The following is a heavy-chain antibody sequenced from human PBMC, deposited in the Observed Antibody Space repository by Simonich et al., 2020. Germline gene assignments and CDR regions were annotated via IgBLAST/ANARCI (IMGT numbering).Heavy chain of an antibody. CDR3: ARVGYSNYYYYGMDV. CDR1: GYSISSGYC. D-gene: IGHD6-13*01. CDR2: IYHSERT. V-gene: IGHV4-38-2*01. Sequence: QVQLQESGPGLVKPSETLSLTCAVSGYSISSGYCWGWFRQPPGKGLEWIGSIYHSERTNYNPALKRRVTISVDTSKHHFSLKLSSVTAADTAVYYCARVGYSNYYYYGMDVWGQGTTVTVSS. J-gene: IGHJ6*02.